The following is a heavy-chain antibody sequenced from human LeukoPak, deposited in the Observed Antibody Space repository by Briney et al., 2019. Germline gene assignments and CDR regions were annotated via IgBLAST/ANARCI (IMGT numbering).Heavy chain of an antibody. CDR1: GFTFDDYA. J-gene: IGHJ4*02. Sequence: QPGGSLSLSCAASGFTFDDYAMHWVRQAPGKGLEWVSLISGDGGSTYYADSVKGRFTISRDNSKNSLYLQMNSLRTEDTALYYCAKDMGCSSTSCLIDYWGQGTLVTVSS. CDR2: ISGDGGST. CDR3: AKDMGCSSTSCLIDY. D-gene: IGHD2-2*01. V-gene: IGHV3-43*02.